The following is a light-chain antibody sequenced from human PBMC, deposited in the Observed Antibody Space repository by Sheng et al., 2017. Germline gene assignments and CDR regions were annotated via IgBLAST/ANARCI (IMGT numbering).Light chain of an antibody. V-gene: IGKV4-1*01. Sequence: DIGMTQSPVSLAVSLGERATINCKSSQSVLYSSNNKNYLSWYQQKPGQSPKLLIYWASTRESGVPDRFSGSGSGTDFTLTISSLQAEDVAVYYCQQYYSTPITFGQGTRLEVK. J-gene: IGKJ5*01. CDR3: QQYYSTPIT. CDR1: QSVLYSSNNKNY. CDR2: WAS.